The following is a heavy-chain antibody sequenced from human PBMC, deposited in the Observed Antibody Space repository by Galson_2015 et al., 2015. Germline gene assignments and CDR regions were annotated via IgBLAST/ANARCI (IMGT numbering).Heavy chain of an antibody. CDR3: AKVGATANYFDY. Sequence: SLRLSCAASGFTFSSYAMSWVRQAPGKGLEWVAVISYDGSNKYYADSVKGRFTISRDNSKNTLYLQMNSLRAEDTAVYYCAKVGATANYFDYWGQGTLVTVSS. J-gene: IGHJ4*02. CDR2: ISYDGSNK. D-gene: IGHD1-26*01. V-gene: IGHV3-30*18. CDR1: GFTFSSYA.